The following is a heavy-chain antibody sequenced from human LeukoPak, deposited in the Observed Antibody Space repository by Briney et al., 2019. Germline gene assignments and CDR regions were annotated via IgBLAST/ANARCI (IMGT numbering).Heavy chain of an antibody. Sequence: ASVKVSCKASGYTFTGYYMHWVRQAPGQGLEWMGRINPNSGGTDYVQKFRGKVTMTRDTSISTAYMELSSLTYEDSAVYYCTRSGFGAGVRFDFWGQGTPVTVSS. CDR2: INPNSGGT. D-gene: IGHD3-3*01. CDR3: TRSGFGAGVRFDF. V-gene: IGHV1-2*06. CDR1: GYTFTGYY. J-gene: IGHJ4*02.